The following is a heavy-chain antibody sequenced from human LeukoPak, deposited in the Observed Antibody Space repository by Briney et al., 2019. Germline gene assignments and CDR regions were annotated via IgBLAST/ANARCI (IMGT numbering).Heavy chain of an antibody. V-gene: IGHV4-59*08. CDR2: IYGSGST. CDR3: ARHSEPNSNLLWFDP. Sequence: PSETLSLTCTVSGGSITSYYWNWIRQPPGKGLEWIGYIYGSGSTNYNSSLRSRVTISVDTSKNQFSLKLSSVTAADTAVYYCARHSEPNSNLLWFDPWGQGTLVTVSS. CDR1: GGSITSYY. D-gene: IGHD2/OR15-2a*01. J-gene: IGHJ5*02.